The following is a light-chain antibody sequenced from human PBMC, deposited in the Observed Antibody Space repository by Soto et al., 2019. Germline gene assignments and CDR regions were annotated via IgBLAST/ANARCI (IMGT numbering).Light chain of an antibody. Sequence: EIVMTQSPATLSVSPGERATLSCRASQSVSSNLAWYQQKPGQAPRLLIYRASTRATGIPARFSVSGSGTDFTLTITSLQSEDFAVYYCQHYHNWPPWTFGQGTKVEIK. V-gene: IGKV3-15*01. CDR3: QHYHNWPPWT. CDR2: RAS. J-gene: IGKJ1*01. CDR1: QSVSSN.